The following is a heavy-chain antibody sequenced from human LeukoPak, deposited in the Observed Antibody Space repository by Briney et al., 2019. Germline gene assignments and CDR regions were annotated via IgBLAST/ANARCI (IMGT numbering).Heavy chain of an antibody. CDR2: ISAYNGNT. D-gene: IGHD6-13*01. CDR1: GYTFTSYG. Sequence: ASVKVSCKASGYTFTSYGISWVRQAPGQGLERMGWISAYNGNTNYAQKLQGRVTMTTDTSTSTAYMELRSLRSDDTAVYYCARDRRDQQLVGNWFDPWGQGTLVTVSS. V-gene: IGHV1-18*01. CDR3: ARDRRDQQLVGNWFDP. J-gene: IGHJ5*02.